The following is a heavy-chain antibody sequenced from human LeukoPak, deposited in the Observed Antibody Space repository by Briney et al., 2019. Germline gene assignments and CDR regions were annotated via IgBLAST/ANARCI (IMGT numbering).Heavy chain of an antibody. CDR3: ARDRSYQLLYYYYMDA. CDR1: GYTFTGYY. V-gene: IGHV1-2*02. CDR2: INPNSGGT. Sequence: ASVKVSCKASGYTFTGYYMHWVRQAPGQGLEWMGWINPNSGGTNYAQKFQGRVTMTRDTSISTAYMELSRLRSDDTAVYYCARDRSYQLLYYYYMDAWGKGTTVTVSS. J-gene: IGHJ6*03. D-gene: IGHD2-2*01.